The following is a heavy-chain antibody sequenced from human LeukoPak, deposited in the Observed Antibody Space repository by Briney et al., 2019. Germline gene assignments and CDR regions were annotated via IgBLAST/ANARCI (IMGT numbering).Heavy chain of an antibody. Sequence: ASVKVSCKASGYTFTGYYMHWVRQAPGQGLEWMGWISPNSGGTNYAQKFQGRVTMTRDTSISTAYMELSRLRSDDTAVYYCARGHCSGGSCYGLFDYWGQGTLVTVSS. D-gene: IGHD2-15*01. CDR2: ISPNSGGT. CDR3: ARGHCSGGSCYGLFDY. J-gene: IGHJ4*02. V-gene: IGHV1-2*02. CDR1: GYTFTGYY.